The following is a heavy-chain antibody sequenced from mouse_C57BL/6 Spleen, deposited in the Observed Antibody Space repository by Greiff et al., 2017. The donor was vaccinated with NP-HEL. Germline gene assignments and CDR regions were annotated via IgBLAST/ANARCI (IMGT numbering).Heavy chain of an antibody. CDR1: GYTFTNYW. CDR2: IYPGGGYT. J-gene: IGHJ1*03. D-gene: IGHD1-1*01. V-gene: IGHV1-63*01. Sequence: QVQLKQSGAELVRPGTSVKMSCKASGYTFTNYWIGWAKQRPGHGLEWIGDIYPGGGYTNYNEKFKGKATLTADKSSSTAYMQFSSLTSEDSAIYYCARETTVPHWYFDVWGTGTTVTVSS. CDR3: ARETTVPHWYFDV.